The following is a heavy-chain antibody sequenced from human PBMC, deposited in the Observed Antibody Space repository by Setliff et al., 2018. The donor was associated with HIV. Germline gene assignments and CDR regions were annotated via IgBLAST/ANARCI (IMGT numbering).Heavy chain of an antibody. CDR3: ARDDVGYCSGGSCYHLFDTFDI. J-gene: IGHJ3*02. CDR2: NSSYNDNT. D-gene: IGHD2-15*01. CDR1: GYSFTNYG. V-gene: IGHV1-18*01. Sequence: ASVKVSCKASGYSFTNYGISWVRQAPGQGLEWMGWNSSYNDNTNYALNLQGRVTMTTDTSTSTAYMELRSLRSDDTAVYYCARDDVGYCSGGSCYHLFDTFDIWGQGTVVTVSS.